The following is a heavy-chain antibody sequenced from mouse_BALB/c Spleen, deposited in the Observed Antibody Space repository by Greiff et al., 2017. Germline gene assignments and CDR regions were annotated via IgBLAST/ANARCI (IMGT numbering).Heavy chain of an antibody. Sequence: VQLVESGAELAKPGASVKMSCKASGYTFTSYWMHWVKQRPGQGLEWIGYINPSTGYTEYNQKFKDKATLTADKSSSTAYMQLSSLTSEDSAVYYCARVGNYVDYYAMDYWGQGTSVTVSS. J-gene: IGHJ4*01. CDR3: ARVGNYVDYYAMDY. V-gene: IGHV1-7*01. CDR2: INPSTGYT. D-gene: IGHD2-1*01. CDR1: GYTFTSYW.